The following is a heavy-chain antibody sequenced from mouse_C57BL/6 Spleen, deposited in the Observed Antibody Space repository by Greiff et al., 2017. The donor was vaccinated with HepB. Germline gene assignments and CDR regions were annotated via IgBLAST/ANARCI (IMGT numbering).Heavy chain of an antibody. CDR3: ARSSYYSFAY. CDR1: GYAFSSYG. CDR2: IYPGDGDT. D-gene: IGHD2-12*01. J-gene: IGHJ3*01. V-gene: IGHV1-80*01. Sequence: QVHVKQSGAELVKPGASVKISCKASGYAFSSYGMNWVKQRPGKGLEWIGQIYPGDGDTNYNGKFKGKATLTADKSSSTAYMQLRSLTSEDSAVYFCARSSYYSFAYWGQGTLVSVAA.